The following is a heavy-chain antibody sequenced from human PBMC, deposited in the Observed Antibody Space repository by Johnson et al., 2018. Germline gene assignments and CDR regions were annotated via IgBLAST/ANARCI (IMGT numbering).Heavy chain of an antibody. V-gene: IGHV4-4*07. Sequence: QVQLRESSPGLVQPSETLSLTCTVSGGSLSSDYWSWIRQPAGKGLEWIGRIYRSGSTNSNPSLRSRLSLSIATYKNQFSLKLSSVTAADTAVYFCARDTSGTSALHLALFDHWGPGLRVTVSS. CDR2: IYRSGST. CDR1: GGSLSSDY. D-gene: IGHD2/OR15-2a*01. CDR3: ARDTSGTSALHLALFDH. J-gene: IGHJ4*02.